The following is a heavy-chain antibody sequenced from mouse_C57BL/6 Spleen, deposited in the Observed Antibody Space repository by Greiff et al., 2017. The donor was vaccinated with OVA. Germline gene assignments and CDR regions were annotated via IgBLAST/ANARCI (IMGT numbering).Heavy chain of an antibody. CDR3: ASGQFDWYFDV. D-gene: IGHD3-1*01. Sequence: EVKVVESGAELVKPGASVKLSCTASGFNIKDYYMHWVKQRTEQGLEWIGRIDPEDGETKYAPKFQGKATITADTSSNTAYLQLSSLTSEDTAVYYCASGQFDWYFDVWGTGTTVTVSS. CDR1: GFNIKDYY. CDR2: IDPEDGET. V-gene: IGHV14-2*01. J-gene: IGHJ1*03.